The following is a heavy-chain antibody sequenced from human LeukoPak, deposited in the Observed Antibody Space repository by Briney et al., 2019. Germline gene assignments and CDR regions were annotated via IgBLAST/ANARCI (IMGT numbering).Heavy chain of an antibody. Sequence: PSETLSLTSTVPVGSISSYYWSWIRPPPGKGLEWIGYTYYSGSTNYTPSLKSRVTISVDTSKNQFSLKLSSVTAADTAVYYCARVKGDDSSGYYQEYFDYWGQGTLVTVSS. D-gene: IGHD3-22*01. J-gene: IGHJ4*02. CDR3: ARVKGDDSSGYYQEYFDY. CDR1: VGSISSYY. V-gene: IGHV4-59*01. CDR2: TYYSGST.